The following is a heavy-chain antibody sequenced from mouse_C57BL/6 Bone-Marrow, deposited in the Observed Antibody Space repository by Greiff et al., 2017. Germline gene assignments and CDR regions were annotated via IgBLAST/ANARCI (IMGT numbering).Heavy chain of an antibody. CDR1: GFNIKDDY. Sequence: EVKLQESGAELVRPGASVKLSCTASGFNIKDDYMHWVKQRPEQGLEWIGWIDPENGDTEYASKFQGKATITADTSSNTAYLQLSSLTSEDTAVYYCTHSSGYIAYWGQGTLVTVSA. D-gene: IGHD3-2*02. V-gene: IGHV14-4*01. CDR3: THSSGYIAY. J-gene: IGHJ3*01. CDR2: IDPENGDT.